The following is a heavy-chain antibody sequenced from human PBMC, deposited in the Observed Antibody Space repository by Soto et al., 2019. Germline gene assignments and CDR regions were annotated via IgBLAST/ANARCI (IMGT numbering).Heavy chain of an antibody. CDR1: GGSISNFY. V-gene: IGHV4-59*01. J-gene: IGHJ4*02. Sequence: KPSETLSLTCTVSGGSISNFYWSWIRQPPGKGLEWIGYISYSGNTNYNSSLKSRVSISVDTSKNQLSLNLTSVTAADTAVYYCARAPMVLSRSYFDSWGQGTPVTVSS. D-gene: IGHD2-8*01. CDR2: ISYSGNT. CDR3: ARAPMVLSRSYFDS.